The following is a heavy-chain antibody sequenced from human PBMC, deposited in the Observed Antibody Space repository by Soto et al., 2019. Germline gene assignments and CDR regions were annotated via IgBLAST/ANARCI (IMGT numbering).Heavy chain of an antibody. J-gene: IGHJ4*02. V-gene: IGHV1-69*13. CDR3: ARGGSLRIVVFDY. CDR1: GGTFSSYA. D-gene: IGHD1-26*01. CDR2: IIPIFGTA. Sequence: GPSVKVSCKASGGTFSSYAISWVRQAPGQGLEWMGGIIPIFGTANYAQKFQGRVTITADESTSTAYMELSSLRSEDTAVYYCARGGSLRIVVFDYWGQGTLVTVSS.